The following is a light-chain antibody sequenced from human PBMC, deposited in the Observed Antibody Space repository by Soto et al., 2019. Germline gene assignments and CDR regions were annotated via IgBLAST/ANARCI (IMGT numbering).Light chain of an antibody. J-gene: IGKJ1*01. CDR2: KAS. CDR1: QSISSW. Sequence: DIQMTQSPSTLSASVGDRVTITCRASQSISSWLAWYQQKPGKAPKVLIYKASSLESGVPSRFSGCGSVTEFTLTISSLQPDDFATYYCQQYNTYPWTFGQGTQVEIK. CDR3: QQYNTYPWT. V-gene: IGKV1-5*03.